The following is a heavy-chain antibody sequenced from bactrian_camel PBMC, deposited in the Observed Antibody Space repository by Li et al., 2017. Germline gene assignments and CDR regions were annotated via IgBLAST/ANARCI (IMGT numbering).Heavy chain of an antibody. CDR1: QYTGGRNC. CDR2: IRPDGRV. J-gene: IGHJ4*01. V-gene: IGHV3S53*01. D-gene: IGHD7*01. Sequence: HVQLVESGGGSVQAGGSLRLSCEASQYTGGRNCMGWFRQDPGEPREGVAAIRPDGRVSYADSVKGRFSISKDNAKNTLYLQMDNLKPEDTALYHCATEMMYSNDYDVFCGTRGTQVTVS.